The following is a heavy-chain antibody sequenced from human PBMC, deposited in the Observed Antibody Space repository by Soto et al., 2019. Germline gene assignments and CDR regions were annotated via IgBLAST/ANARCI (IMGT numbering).Heavy chain of an antibody. CDR3: AKVTREGGGDFDY. J-gene: IGHJ4*02. Sequence: EVQLLESGGGLVQPGGSLRLSCTASGFTFSSYALTWVRQAPGKGLEWVSGLSAIGGSTYYSDSVKGRFTISRDNTNSTLYLQMNTLRVEDTAIYYWAKVTREGGGDFDYWGQGTLVTVSS. D-gene: IGHD1-26*01. V-gene: IGHV3-23*01. CDR2: LSAIGGST. CDR1: GFTFSSYA.